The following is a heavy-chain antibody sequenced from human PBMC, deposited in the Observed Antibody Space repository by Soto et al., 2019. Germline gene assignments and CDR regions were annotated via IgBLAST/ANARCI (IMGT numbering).Heavy chain of an antibody. D-gene: IGHD6-19*01. CDR3: ARDRHSSGWYPYYYYYGMDV. V-gene: IGHV3-33*01. CDR1: GFTFSSYG. CDR2: IWYDGSNK. J-gene: IGHJ6*02. Sequence: GGSLRLSCAASGFTFSSYGMHWVRQAPGKGLEWVAVIWYDGSNKYYADSVKGRFTISRDNSKNTLYLQMNSLRAEDTAVYYCARDRHSSGWYPYYYYYGMDVWGQGT.